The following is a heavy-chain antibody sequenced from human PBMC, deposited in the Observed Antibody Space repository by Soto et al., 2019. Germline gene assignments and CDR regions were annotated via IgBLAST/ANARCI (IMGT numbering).Heavy chain of an antibody. CDR3: AREYRRWYFLS. CDR1: GGSISSGGYN. D-gene: IGHD6-13*01. V-gene: IGHV4-31*03. Sequence: QVQLQESCPGLVKPSQTLSLTCTGSGGSISSGGYNWSRIRQHPGKGLEWIGYLDYSRRTYYKPYLTSRVTISVDTSKNQFSLKLSSVTAADTAVYYCAREYRRWYFLSWGQGTLVTVSS. J-gene: IGHJ4*02. CDR2: LDYSRRT.